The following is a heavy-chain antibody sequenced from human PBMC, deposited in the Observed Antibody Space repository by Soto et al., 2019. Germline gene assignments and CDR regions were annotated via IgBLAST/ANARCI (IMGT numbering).Heavy chain of an antibody. J-gene: IGHJ6*02. V-gene: IGHV1-69*13. CDR2: IFPKFGTT. CDR1: GDTDTNYV. Sequence: SVKVSCKASGDTDTNYVISWVRQAPGQGLEWMGGIFPKFGTTYSAQKLQDRLTITADESTSTVYMQLSSLRLDDTAVYYCEAETTFGKLSVVWGQGTTVTVSS. CDR3: EAETTFGKLSVV. D-gene: IGHD3-16*02.